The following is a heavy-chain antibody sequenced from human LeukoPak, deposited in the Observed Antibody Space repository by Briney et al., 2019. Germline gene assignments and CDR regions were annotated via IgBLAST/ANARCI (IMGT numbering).Heavy chain of an antibody. CDR2: IYYSGST. Sequence: TSETLSLTCTVSGGSISSGGYYWSWIRQHPGKGLEWIGYIYYSGSTYYNPSLKSRVTISVDTSKNQFSLKLSSVTAADTAVYYCARVLGKVLEEYSSPEMDYWGQGTLVTVSS. J-gene: IGHJ4*02. V-gene: IGHV4-31*03. CDR3: ARVLGKVLEEYSSPEMDY. CDR1: GGSISSGGYY. D-gene: IGHD6-6*01.